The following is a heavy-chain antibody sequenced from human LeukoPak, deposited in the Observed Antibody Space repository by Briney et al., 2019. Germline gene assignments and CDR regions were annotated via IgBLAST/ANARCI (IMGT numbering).Heavy chain of an antibody. CDR3: AKGRVSSRAAFDI. J-gene: IGHJ3*02. CDR2: ISGSGGST. D-gene: IGHD6-6*01. CDR1: GFTFSGYV. V-gene: IGHV3-23*01. Sequence: GGSLRLSCAASGFTFSGYVMSWVRQAPGKGLEWVSAISGSGGSTYYADSVKGRFTISRDNSKNTLYLQMNSLRAEDTAVYYCAKGRVSSRAAFDIWGQGTMVTVSS.